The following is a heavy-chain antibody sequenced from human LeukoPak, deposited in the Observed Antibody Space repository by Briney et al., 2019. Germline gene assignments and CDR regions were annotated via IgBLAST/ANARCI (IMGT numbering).Heavy chain of an antibody. CDR1: GFTVGSNY. Sequence: GGSLRLSCAASGFTVGSNYMNWVRQAPGKGLEWVSVIYRDESTYYADSVKGRFTISRDNSKNTLYLQMNSLRAEDTAVYYCLREGAYSSPDYWGQGTLVTVSS. J-gene: IGHJ4*02. D-gene: IGHD6-19*01. V-gene: IGHV3-66*02. CDR2: IYRDEST. CDR3: LREGAYSSPDY.